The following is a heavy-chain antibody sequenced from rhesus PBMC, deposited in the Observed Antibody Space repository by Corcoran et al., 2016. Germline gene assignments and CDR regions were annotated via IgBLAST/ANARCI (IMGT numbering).Heavy chain of an antibody. CDR1: GGSISSNY. Sequence: QVQLQQWGEGLVKPSETLSLTCAVYGGSISSNYWRWIRQPPGQGLEWIGRIRSGGSTNYNPTLKRRGTIYIDTYKNQCSLKLSSVTAADTAVYYCASSPSGSWDYFDHWGQGVLVTVSS. V-gene: IGHV4-160*01. J-gene: IGHJ4*01. D-gene: IGHD6-25*01. CDR2: IRSGGST. CDR3: ASSPSGSWDYFDH.